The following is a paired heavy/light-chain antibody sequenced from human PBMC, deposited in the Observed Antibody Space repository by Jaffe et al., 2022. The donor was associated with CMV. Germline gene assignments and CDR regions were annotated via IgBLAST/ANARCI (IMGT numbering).Heavy chain of an antibody. CDR3: AREVGLSGDGYNYAFDI. Sequence: EVQLVESGGGVVRPGGSLRLSCAASGFTFDDYGMSWVRQAPGKGLEWVSGINWNGGSTGYADSVKGRFTISRDNAKNSLYLQMNSLRAEDTALYHCAREVGLSGDGYNYAFDIWGQGTMVTVSS. J-gene: IGHJ3*02. D-gene: IGHD5-12*01. CDR1: GFTFDDYG. V-gene: IGHV3-20*01. CDR2: INWNGGST.
Light chain of an antibody. CDR3: QQYYSYPSIT. V-gene: IGKV1-8*01. J-gene: IGKJ5*01. CDR2: AAS. Sequence: AIRMTQSPSSFSASTGDRVTITCRASQGISSYLAWYQQKPGKAPKLLIYAASTLQSGVPSRFSGSGSGTDFTLTISCLQSEDFATYYCQQYYSYPSITFGQGTRLEIK. CDR1: QGISSY.